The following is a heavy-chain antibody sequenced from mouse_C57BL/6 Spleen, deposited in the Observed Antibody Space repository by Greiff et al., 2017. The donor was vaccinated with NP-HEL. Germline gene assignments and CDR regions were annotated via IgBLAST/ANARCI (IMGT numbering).Heavy chain of an antibody. J-gene: IGHJ1*03. CDR2: ITHSGET. V-gene: IGHV12-3*01. CDR3: AGDLTGGGYFDV. Sequence: VKLMESGPGLVKPSQSLFLTCSITGFPITSGYYWIWIRQSPGKPLEWMGYITHSGETFYNPSLQSPISITRETSKNQFFLQLNSVTTEDTAMYYCAGDLTGGGYFDVWGTGTTVTVSS. D-gene: IGHD4-1*01. CDR1: GFPITSGYY.